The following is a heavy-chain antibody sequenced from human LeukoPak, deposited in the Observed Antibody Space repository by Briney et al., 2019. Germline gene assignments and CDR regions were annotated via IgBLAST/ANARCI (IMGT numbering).Heavy chain of an antibody. CDR2: MNPNSGNT. Sequence: EASVKVSCKASGYTFTGYYMHWVRQATGQGLEWMGWMNPNSGNTGYAQKFQGRVTMTRNTSISTAYMELSSLRSEDTAVYYCARGHPYRYDFWSGFKAFDYWGQGTLVTVSS. J-gene: IGHJ4*02. D-gene: IGHD3-3*01. CDR1: GYTFTGYY. V-gene: IGHV1-8*02. CDR3: ARGHPYRYDFWSGFKAFDY.